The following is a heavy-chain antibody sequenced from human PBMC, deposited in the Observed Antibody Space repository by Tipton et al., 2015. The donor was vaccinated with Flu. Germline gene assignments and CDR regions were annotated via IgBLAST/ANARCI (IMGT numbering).Heavy chain of an antibody. CDR3: ATQLLQPGGRVHYWYFDL. CDR1: GGSISSYY. Sequence: TLSLTCTVSGGSISSYYWSWIRQPPGKGLEWIGYIYYSGSTHYNPSLKSRVTISVDTSKNQFSLKLSSVTAADTAVYYCATQLLQPGGRVHYWYFDLWGRGTLVTVSS. D-gene: IGHD4-23*01. V-gene: IGHV4-59*01. CDR2: IYYSGST. J-gene: IGHJ2*01.